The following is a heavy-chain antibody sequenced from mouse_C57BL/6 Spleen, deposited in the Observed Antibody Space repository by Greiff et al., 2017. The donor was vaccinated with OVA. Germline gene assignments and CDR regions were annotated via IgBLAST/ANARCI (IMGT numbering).Heavy chain of an antibody. CDR2: IYPGDGDT. CDR1: GYAFSSSW. D-gene: IGHD4-1*01. J-gene: IGHJ2*01. CDR3: ARPLQTGFFDY. V-gene: IGHV1-82*01. Sequence: VQLKESGPELVKPGASVKISCKASGYAFSSSWMNWVKQRPGKGLEWIGRIYPGDGDTNYNGKFKGKATLTADKSSSTAYMQLSSLTSEDSAVYFCARPLQTGFFDYWGQGTTLTVSS.